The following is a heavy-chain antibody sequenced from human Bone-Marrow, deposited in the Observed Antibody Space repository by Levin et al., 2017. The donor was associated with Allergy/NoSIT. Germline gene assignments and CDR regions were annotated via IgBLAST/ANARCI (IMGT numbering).Heavy chain of an antibody. Sequence: SETLSLTCTVSGGSISSSSYYWGWIRQPPGKGLEWIGTIYYSGSTYYNPSLKSRVTISIDMSKNQFSLKLSSVTAADTAVYYCAREVAYDGPSDYSGMDVWGQGTTITVSS. D-gene: IGHD5-12*01. V-gene: IGHV4-39*07. CDR3: AREVAYDGPSDYSGMDV. J-gene: IGHJ6*02. CDR1: GGSISSSSYY. CDR2: IYYSGST.